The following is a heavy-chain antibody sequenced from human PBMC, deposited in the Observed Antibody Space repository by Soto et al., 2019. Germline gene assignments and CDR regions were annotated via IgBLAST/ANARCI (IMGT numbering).Heavy chain of an antibody. CDR3: ARGEYCSSTSCYLAPLVDYYYGMDG. J-gene: IGHJ6*02. Sequence: ASVKASCKASGYTFTSYVISWVRQAPGQGLEWMGWISVYYGYTNYTQKFQDRVIMTTDTSMSTAYMELRSLRSDDTAVYYCARGEYCSSTSCYLAPLVDYYYGMDGCGQGTPVTVSS. V-gene: IGHV1-18*01. CDR2: ISVYYGYT. CDR1: GYTFTSYV. D-gene: IGHD2-2*01.